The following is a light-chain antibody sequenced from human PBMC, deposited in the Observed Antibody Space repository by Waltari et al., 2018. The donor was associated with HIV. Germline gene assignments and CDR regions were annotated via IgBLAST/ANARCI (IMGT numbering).Light chain of an antibody. Sequence: SYVLTQPPSVSVAPGQTARITCGRDHVGSESVHWYQQKPGQAPVLVVYDGRDRPSGIPERFSGSNSGNTATLTISRVETGDEADYYCQVRDGSGDHSRVFGGGTKLTVL. CDR1: HVGSES. J-gene: IGLJ3*02. V-gene: IGLV3-21*02. CDR3: QVRDGSGDHSRV. CDR2: DGR.